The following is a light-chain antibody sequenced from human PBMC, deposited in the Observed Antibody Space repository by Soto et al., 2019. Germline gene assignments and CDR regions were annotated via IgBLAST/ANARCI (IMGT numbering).Light chain of an antibody. CDR2: AAS. J-gene: IGKJ1*01. CDR1: QGISSF. V-gene: IGKV1-8*01. CDR3: QQYYRYPRT. Sequence: AIRMTQSPSSLSASTGDRVTITCRASQGISSFLAWYQQRPGKTPKLLIYAASTLQSGVPSRFSGSGSGTDYTLTNSCLQSEDWATEDGQQYYRYPRTLGQGTTGEIK.